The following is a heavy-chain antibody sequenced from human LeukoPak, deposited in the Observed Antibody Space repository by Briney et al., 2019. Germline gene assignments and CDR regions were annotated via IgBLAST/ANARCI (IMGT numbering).Heavy chain of an antibody. D-gene: IGHD3-10*01. Sequence: SEALSLTCNVAGGSINYYYWSWIRQAPGKGLEWIGYIYSSGSTNYNPSLKSRVSISVDTSKNQVSQKLRSVTAADTALYYCARELVVSYDSGSSYVHAFDLWGQGTQITVSS. J-gene: IGHJ3*01. CDR3: ARELVVSYDSGSSYVHAFDL. CDR1: GGSINYYY. V-gene: IGHV4-59*01. CDR2: IYSSGST.